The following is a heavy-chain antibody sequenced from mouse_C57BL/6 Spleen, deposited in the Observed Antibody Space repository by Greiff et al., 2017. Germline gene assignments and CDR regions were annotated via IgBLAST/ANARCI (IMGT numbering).Heavy chain of an antibody. CDR2: IYPRSGNT. Sequence: QVQLKQSGAELARPGASVKLSCKASGYTFTSYGISWVKQRTGQGLEWIGEIYPRSGNTYYNEKFKGKATLTADKSSSTAYMELRSLTSEDSAVYFCARSRYYGSFYYFDYWGQGTTLTVSS. D-gene: IGHD1-1*01. J-gene: IGHJ2*01. CDR1: GYTFTSYG. V-gene: IGHV1-81*01. CDR3: ARSRYYGSFYYFDY.